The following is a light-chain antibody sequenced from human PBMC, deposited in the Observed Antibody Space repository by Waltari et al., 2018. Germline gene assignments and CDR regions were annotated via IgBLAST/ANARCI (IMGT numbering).Light chain of an antibody. CDR2: DKN. V-gene: IGLV3-19*01. CDR1: SLRSYY. Sequence: SSELTQDPAVSVAMGQTVRITCQGDSLRSYYASWYQQRPRQAPILFKYDKNNRPSGVPDRFSGSSSHNTGSLTITGAQAEDEASYYCHSRDASGVAGSFGGGTKLTVL. CDR3: HSRDASGVAGS. J-gene: IGLJ2*01.